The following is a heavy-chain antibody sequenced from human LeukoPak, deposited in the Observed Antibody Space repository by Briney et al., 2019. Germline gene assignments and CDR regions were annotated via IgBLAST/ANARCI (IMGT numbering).Heavy chain of an antibody. V-gene: IGHV3-48*03. CDR1: GFTFSSYE. CDR3: ARDPYYDSSGYYPTVFDY. Sequence: GGSLRLSCAASGFTFSSYEMNWVRQAPGKGLEWVSYISSSGSTIYYADSVKGRFTISIDNAKNSLYLQMNSLRAEDTAVYYCARDPYYDSSGYYPTVFDYWGQGTLVTVSS. J-gene: IGHJ4*02. D-gene: IGHD3-22*01. CDR2: ISSSGSTI.